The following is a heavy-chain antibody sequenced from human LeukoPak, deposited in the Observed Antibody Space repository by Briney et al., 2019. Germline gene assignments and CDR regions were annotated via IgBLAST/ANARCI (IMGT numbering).Heavy chain of an antibody. CDR3: ARDVFSLGDS. Sequence: PGGSLRLSCATSGFTFSRYGMHWVRQSPGKGLVWVSHINHDGTIRNYADSVRGRFTISRDIATLYLQMNSLGAEDTAVYYCARDVFSLGDSWGQGTLVIVSS. CDR1: GFTFSRYG. D-gene: IGHD2/OR15-2a*01. J-gene: IGHJ4*02. CDR2: INHDGTIR. V-gene: IGHV3-74*01.